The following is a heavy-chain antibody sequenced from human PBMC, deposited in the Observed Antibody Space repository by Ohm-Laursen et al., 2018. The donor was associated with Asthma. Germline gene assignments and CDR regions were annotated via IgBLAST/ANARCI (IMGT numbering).Heavy chain of an antibody. CDR1: GGSISSANYF. D-gene: IGHD6-19*01. V-gene: IGHV4-30-4*08. J-gene: IGHJ5*02. Sequence: TLSLTCSVSGGSISSANYFWSWIRQPPGKGLEWMGYIDHSGAASFNPSLTSRVTISLDKSKTHFSLELTSVTAADTAVYYCARSTGWYRLDLWGQGTLVTVSS. CDR2: IDHSGAA. CDR3: ARSTGWYRLDL.